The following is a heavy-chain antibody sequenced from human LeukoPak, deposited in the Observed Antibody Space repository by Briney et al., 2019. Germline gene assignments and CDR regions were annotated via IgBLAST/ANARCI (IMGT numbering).Heavy chain of an antibody. V-gene: IGHV1-18*01. D-gene: IGHD3-3*01. CDR1: GYTFTTYG. CDR2: ISADNGNT. Sequence: ASVKVSCKASGYTFTTYGISWVRQAPGQGLECMGWISADNGNTNYAQKFQGIIIMTTDTSTSTAFMEMKSLKSDDTAVYYCARGSLRFLEWSADYWGQGTLVTVSS. CDR3: ARGSLRFLEWSADY. J-gene: IGHJ4*02.